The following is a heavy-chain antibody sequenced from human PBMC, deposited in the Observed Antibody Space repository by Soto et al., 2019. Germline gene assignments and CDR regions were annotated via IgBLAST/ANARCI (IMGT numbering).Heavy chain of an antibody. CDR1: GFSLTTTGVG. V-gene: IGHV2-5*01. Sequence: QIALQESGPTVVKPTQTLTLTCTFSGFSLTTTGVGVGWIRPAPGKALEWLAMVYWNDERRYSPSLKSRLTITQDTSKNQVFLTMTYMDPVDTATYFCAHYDSSGYFSHFDSWGQGTLVTVSS. CDR3: AHYDSSGYFSHFDS. J-gene: IGHJ4*02. CDR2: VYWNDER. D-gene: IGHD3-22*01.